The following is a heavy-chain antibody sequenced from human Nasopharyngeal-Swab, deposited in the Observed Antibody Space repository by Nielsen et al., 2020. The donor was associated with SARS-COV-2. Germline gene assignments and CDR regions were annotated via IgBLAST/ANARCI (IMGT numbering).Heavy chain of an antibody. CDR2: INPSGGST. CDR3: ARASFYSYGEAYYYYMDV. CDR1: GYTFTSYY. Sequence: ASVKASCKASGYTFTSYYMHWVRQAPGQGLEWMGIINPSGGSTSYAQKFQGRVTMTRDTSTSTVYMELSSLRSEDTAVYYCARASFYSYGEAYYYYMDVWGKGTTVTVSS. J-gene: IGHJ6*03. V-gene: IGHV1-46*01. D-gene: IGHD5-18*01.